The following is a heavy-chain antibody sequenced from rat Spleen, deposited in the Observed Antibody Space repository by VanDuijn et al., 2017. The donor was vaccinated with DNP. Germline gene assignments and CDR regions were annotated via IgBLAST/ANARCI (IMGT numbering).Heavy chain of an antibody. CDR3: ARGNIGTTSLDD. CDR2: ITYSGDT. V-gene: IGHV3-1*01. J-gene: IGHJ2*01. CDR1: GYSITSNY. D-gene: IGHD1-5*01. Sequence: EVQLQESGPGLVKPSQSLSLTCSVTGYSITSNYWGWVRKFPGNKMEWVGHITYSGDTSDNPSLRSRIAITRDTSKHRFFLHLHPVTAEDTATYGCARGNIGTTSLDDWGQGVMVTVSA.